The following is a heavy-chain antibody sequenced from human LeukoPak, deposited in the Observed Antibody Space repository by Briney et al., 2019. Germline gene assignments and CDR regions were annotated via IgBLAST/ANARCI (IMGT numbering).Heavy chain of an antibody. CDR3: ASEYQRLNYYYYGMDV. D-gene: IGHD2-2*01. J-gene: IGHJ6*02. CDR1: GGTFSSYT. Sequence: SVKVSCKASGGTFSSYTISWVRQAPGQGLEWMGRIILIFGIENYAQKFQGRVTITADKSTSTAYMDLSSLRSEDTAVYYCASEYQRLNYYYYGMDVWGQGTTVTVSS. V-gene: IGHV1-69*02. CDR2: IILIFGIE.